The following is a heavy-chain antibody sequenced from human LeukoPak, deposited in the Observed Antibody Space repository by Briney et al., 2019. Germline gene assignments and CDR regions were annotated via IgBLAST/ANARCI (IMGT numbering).Heavy chain of an antibody. D-gene: IGHD5-12*01. V-gene: IGHV4-34*01. CDR1: GGSFSGYY. Sequence: PETLSLTCAVCGGSFSGYYWSWIRQPPGKGLEWIGEINHSGSTNYNPSLKSRVTISVDTAKNQFSLQLSSVAAADTAVYYCAVSGYSGPSPYFDYWGQGTLVTVSS. J-gene: IGHJ4*02. CDR3: AVSGYSGPSPYFDY. CDR2: INHSGST.